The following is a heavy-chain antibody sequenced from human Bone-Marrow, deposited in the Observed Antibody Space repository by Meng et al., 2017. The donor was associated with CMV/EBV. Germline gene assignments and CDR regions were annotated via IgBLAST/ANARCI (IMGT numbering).Heavy chain of an antibody. J-gene: IGHJ4*02. CDR1: GFTFSSYW. Sequence: GESLKISCAASGFTFSSYWMSWVRQAPGKGLEWVSSISSSSSYIYYADSVKGRFTISRDNAKNSLYLQMNSLRAEDTAVYYCARDFSYFDYWGQGTLVTVSS. CDR2: ISSSSSYI. V-gene: IGHV3-21*01. D-gene: IGHD2/OR15-2a*01. CDR3: ARDFSYFDY.